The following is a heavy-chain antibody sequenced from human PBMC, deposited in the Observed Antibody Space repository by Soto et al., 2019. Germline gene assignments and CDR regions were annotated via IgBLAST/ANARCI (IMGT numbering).Heavy chain of an antibody. J-gene: IGHJ5*02. CDR3: ARDSGGYSSSWYSWFDP. V-gene: IGHV1-18*01. CDR1: GYTFTSYG. CDR2: ISAYNGNT. D-gene: IGHD6-13*01. Sequence: QVQLVQSGAEVKKPGASVKVSCKASGYTFTSYGISWVRQAPGHGLEWMGWISAYNGNTNYAQKLQGRVTMTTDTSTSTAYMELRSLRSDDTAVYYCARDSGGYSSSWYSWFDPWGQGTLVTVSS.